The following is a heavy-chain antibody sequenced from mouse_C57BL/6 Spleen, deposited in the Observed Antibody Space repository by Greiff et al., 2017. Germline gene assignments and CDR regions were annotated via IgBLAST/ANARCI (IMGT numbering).Heavy chain of an antibody. CDR3: ASGVGSSPTWFAY. V-gene: IGHV1-80*01. CDR2: IYPGDGDT. CDR1: GYAFSSYW. Sequence: QVQLQESGAELVKPGASVKISCKASGYAFSSYWMNWVKQRPGKGLEWIGQIYPGDGDTNYNGKFKGKATLTADQSSSTAYMHLSSLTSEDSAVYFCASGVGSSPTWFAYWGQGTLVTVSA. J-gene: IGHJ3*01. D-gene: IGHD1-1*01.